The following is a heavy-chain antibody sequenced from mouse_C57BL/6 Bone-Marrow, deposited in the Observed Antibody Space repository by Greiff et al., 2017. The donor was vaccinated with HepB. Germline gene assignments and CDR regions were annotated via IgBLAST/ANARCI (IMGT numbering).Heavy chain of an antibody. J-gene: IGHJ4*01. V-gene: IGHV1-63*01. CDR2: IYPGGGYT. CDR1: GYTFTNYW. D-gene: IGHD2-5*01. CDR3: AKKSNCVYYAMDY. Sequence: QVQLQQSGAELVRPGTSVKMSCKASGYTFTNYWIGWAKQRPGHGLEWIGDIYPGGGYTNYNEKFKGKATLTADKSSSTAYMQFSSLTSEDSAIYYCAKKSNCVYYAMDYWGQGTSVTVSS.